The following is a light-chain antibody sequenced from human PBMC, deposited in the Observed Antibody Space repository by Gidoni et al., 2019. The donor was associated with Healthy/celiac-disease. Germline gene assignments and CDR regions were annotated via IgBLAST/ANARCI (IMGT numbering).Light chain of an antibody. Sequence: SSALSQHPAVSVASGQTVRLTCQGDSPRSHYASWYQQKPGQAPVLVHYGKNNRPSGNPDRFSGSSSGNTASLTNTGAQAEDEADYYCDARDRSGNHVVFGGGTKLTVL. CDR2: GKN. CDR1: SPRSHY. CDR3: DARDRSGNHVV. J-gene: IGLJ2*01. V-gene: IGLV3-19*01.